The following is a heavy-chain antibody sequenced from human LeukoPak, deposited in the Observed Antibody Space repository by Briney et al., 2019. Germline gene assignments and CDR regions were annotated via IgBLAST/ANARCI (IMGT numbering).Heavy chain of an antibody. V-gene: IGHV3-30*02. D-gene: IGHD3-16*01. CDR1: GFTFRSYG. J-gene: IGHJ4*02. CDR2: LRSDGSNK. CDR3: AKDGGRSRYYFDY. Sequence: PGGSLRLSCAASGFTFRSYGMHWVRQAPGKGLEWVAFLRSDGSNKYNADSVKGRFTISRDNSKSTLYLQMNSLRAEDTAVYYCAKDGGRSRYYFDYWGQGTLVTVSS.